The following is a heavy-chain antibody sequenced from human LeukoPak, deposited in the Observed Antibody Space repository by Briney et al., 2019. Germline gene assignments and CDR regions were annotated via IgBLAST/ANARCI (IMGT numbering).Heavy chain of an antibody. CDR3: ARGSGCSSTSCYSEAMDY. CDR2: IIPIFGTA. CDR1: GGTFISYA. D-gene: IGHD2-2*02. Sequence: SVTVSCTASGGTFISYAISWVRQAPGQGLEWMGGIIPIFGTANCAQKFQGRVTITADESTSTAYMELSSLRSEDTAVYYCARGSGCSSTSCYSEAMDYWGQGTLVTVSS. J-gene: IGHJ4*02. V-gene: IGHV1-69*13.